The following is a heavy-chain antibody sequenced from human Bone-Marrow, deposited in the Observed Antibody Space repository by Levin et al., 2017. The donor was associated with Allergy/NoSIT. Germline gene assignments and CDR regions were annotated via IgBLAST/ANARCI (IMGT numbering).Heavy chain of an antibody. V-gene: IGHV4-4*07. CDR3: ARGGNCFDP. J-gene: IGHJ5*02. CDR1: GGSDSNYY. Sequence: GSLRLSCLVSGGSDSNYYWSWIRQPAGKGLEWIGNIFTTGSTNYNPSLKNRFTMSMGPSKNQFSLNLTSVTAADTAVYYCARGGNCFDPWGQGTPVTVSS. CDR2: IFTTGST. D-gene: IGHD3-10*01.